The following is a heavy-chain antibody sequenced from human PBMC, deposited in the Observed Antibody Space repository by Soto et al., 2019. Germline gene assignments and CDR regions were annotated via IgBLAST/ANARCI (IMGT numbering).Heavy chain of an antibody. Sequence: SETLSLTCTVSGGSISTYYWGWMRQPPGKGLEWIASFFIGGNTYYNPSLKSRVTISVDTSKNQFSLKLSSVTAADTAVYYCARSYGMDVCGQGTTVTVSS. CDR3: ARSYGMDV. J-gene: IGHJ6*02. CDR1: GGSISTYY. V-gene: IGHV4-39*07. CDR2: FFIGGNT.